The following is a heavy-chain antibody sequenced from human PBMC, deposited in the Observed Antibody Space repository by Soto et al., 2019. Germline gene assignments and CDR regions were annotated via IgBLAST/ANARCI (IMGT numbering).Heavy chain of an antibody. CDR3: ASDAPAAATVVRGVIRYDGLDV. CDR2: IYSGGST. CDR1: GFTVSSNY. J-gene: IGHJ6*02. V-gene: IGHV3-53*04. D-gene: IGHD3-10*01. Sequence: EVQLVESGGGLVQPGGSLRLSCAASGFTVSSNYMSWVRQAPGKGLEWVSVIYSGGSTYYADSVKGRFTISRHNSTNXXYXHXXSLRAEGTAVYYGASDAPAAATVVRGVIRYDGLDVWGQGTTVTVSS.